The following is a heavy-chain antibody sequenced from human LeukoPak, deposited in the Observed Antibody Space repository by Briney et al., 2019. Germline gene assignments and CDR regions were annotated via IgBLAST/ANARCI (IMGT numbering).Heavy chain of an antibody. CDR2: ISSNGNTI. Sequence: GGSLRLSCAASGFTFSDYYMNWIRQAPGKGLEWLSYISSNGNTIYYADSVKGRFTISRDSAKNSLYLQMDSLRAEDTAVYYCARDAAVHNPPVHYYYYYMDVWRKGTTVAVS. D-gene: IGHD1-1*01. CDR3: ARDAAVHNPPVHYYYYYMDV. V-gene: IGHV3-11*01. J-gene: IGHJ6*03. CDR1: GFTFSDYY.